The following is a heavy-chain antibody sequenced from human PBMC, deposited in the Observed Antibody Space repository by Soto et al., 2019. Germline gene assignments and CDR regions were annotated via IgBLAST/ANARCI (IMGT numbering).Heavy chain of an antibody. CDR1: GGTFSSYA. CDR2: IIPIFGTA. V-gene: IGHV1-69*13. CDR3: ARTSGSYNWFDP. D-gene: IGHD1-26*01. Sequence: VASVKVSCKASGGTFSSYAISWVRQAPGQGLEWMGGIIPIFGTANYAQKFQGRVTITADESTSTAYMELSSLRSEDTAVYYCARTSGSYNWFDPWGQGTLVTVSS. J-gene: IGHJ5*02.